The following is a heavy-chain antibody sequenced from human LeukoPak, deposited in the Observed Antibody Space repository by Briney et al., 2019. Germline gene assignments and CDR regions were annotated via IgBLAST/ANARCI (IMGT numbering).Heavy chain of an antibody. CDR1: GFTFSDYA. Sequence: GDSLRLSCAASGFTFSDYAMNWVRQAPGKGLEWVANMNQDGSEKDYVDSVKGRFTISRDNARNSLYLQMGSLRAEDTAVYYCATYTHWLAGDVWGQGTTVTVSS. D-gene: IGHD3-16*01. V-gene: IGHV3-7*01. CDR2: MNQDGSEK. CDR3: ATYTHWLAGDV. J-gene: IGHJ6*02.